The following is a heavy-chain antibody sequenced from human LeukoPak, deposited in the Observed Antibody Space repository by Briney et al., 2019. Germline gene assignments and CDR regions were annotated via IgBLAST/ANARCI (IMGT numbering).Heavy chain of an antibody. V-gene: IGHV4-34*01. J-gene: IGHJ4*02. CDR1: GGSFSGYY. Sequence: PSETLSLTCAVYGGSFSGYYWSWIRQPPGKGLEWIGEINHSGSTNYNPSLKSRVTISVDTSKNQFSLKLSSVTAADTAVYCCARGRGIAAAGTGVDYWGQGTLVTVSS. CDR2: INHSGST. D-gene: IGHD6-13*01. CDR3: ARGRGIAAAGTGVDY.